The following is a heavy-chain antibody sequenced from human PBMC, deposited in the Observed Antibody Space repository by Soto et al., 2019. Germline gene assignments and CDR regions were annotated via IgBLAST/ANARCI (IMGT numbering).Heavy chain of an antibody. CDR1: GGSISSGGYY. CDR2: IYYSGRT. V-gene: IGHV4-31*03. Sequence: QVQLQESGPGLVKPSQTLSLTCTVSGGSISSGGYYWSWIRQHPGKGLEWIGYIYYSGRTYYTPSLQSRVVISVDTSKNQFSLKLSSVTAADTAVYYCASVDYGGNSAEYFQHWGQGTLVTVSS. D-gene: IGHD4-17*01. J-gene: IGHJ1*01. CDR3: ASVDYGGNSAEYFQH.